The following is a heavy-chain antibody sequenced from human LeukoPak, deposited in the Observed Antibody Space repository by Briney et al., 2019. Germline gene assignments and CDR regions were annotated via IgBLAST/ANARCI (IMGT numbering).Heavy chain of an antibody. Sequence: GASVKVSCKASGYTFTSYYMHWVRQAPGQGLEWMGIINPSGGSTSYAQKFQGRVTMTRDTSTSTVYMELSSLRSEDTAVYYCARDHGFGYDILTGLAGYWGQGTLVTVSS. CDR2: INPSGGST. J-gene: IGHJ4*02. CDR1: GYTFTSYY. CDR3: ARDHGFGYDILTGLAGY. D-gene: IGHD3-9*01. V-gene: IGHV1-46*01.